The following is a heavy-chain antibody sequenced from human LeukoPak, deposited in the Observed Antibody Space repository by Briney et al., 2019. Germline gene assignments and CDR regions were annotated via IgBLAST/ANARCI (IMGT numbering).Heavy chain of an antibody. CDR3: GRDRAEEVESGGYFLRGNLPFAP. V-gene: IGHV4-4*07. D-gene: IGHD3-22*01. Sequence: PSETLSLTCTVSGGSISSYYWSWIRQPAGKGLEWLGRIYTSGSTNYNPSLKSRVTMSVDTSKNQFSLKLSSVTAADTAVYYCGRDRAEEVESGGYFLRGNLPFAPGGRGTLFTVSS. CDR2: IYTSGST. J-gene: IGHJ5*02. CDR1: GGSISSYY.